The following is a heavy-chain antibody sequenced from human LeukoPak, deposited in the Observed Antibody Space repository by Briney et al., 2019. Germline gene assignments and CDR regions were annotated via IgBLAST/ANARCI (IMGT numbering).Heavy chain of an antibody. CDR1: RDSASSGSYY. CDR3: ARAPVSSGWYYFDY. J-gene: IGHJ4*02. D-gene: IGHD6-19*01. CDR2: IYYSGSA. Sequence: SSETLSLTCTVSRDSASSGSYYWSWFRQPPGKGLEWLGYIYYSGSANYNPSLQSPVTISVDTSKNQFSLKLSSVTAADTAVYYCARAPVSSGWYYFDYWGQGTLVTVSS. V-gene: IGHV4-61*01.